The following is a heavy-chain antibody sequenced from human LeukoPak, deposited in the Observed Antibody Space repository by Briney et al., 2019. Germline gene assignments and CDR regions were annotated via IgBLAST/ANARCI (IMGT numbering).Heavy chain of an antibody. V-gene: IGHV3-7*01. CDR2: INQDGSET. CDR3: ASSVTTTGFDY. Sequence: GGSLRLSCAASGFTFSSYWMSWVRQAPGKGLEWVANINQDGSETYYVDSVKGRFTISRDNAKNSLYLQMDSLRAEDTAVYYCASSVTTTGFDYWGQGTLVTVSS. CDR1: GFTFSSYW. J-gene: IGHJ4*02. D-gene: IGHD4-17*01.